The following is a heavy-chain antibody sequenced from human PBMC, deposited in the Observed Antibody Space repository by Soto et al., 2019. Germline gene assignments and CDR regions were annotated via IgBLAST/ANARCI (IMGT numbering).Heavy chain of an antibody. CDR1: GGSFSGYY. D-gene: IGHD3-3*01. Sequence: SGTLSLTCAVYGGSFSGYYWSWIRQPPGKGLEWIGEINHSGSTNYNPSLKSRVTISVDTSKNQFSLKLSSVTAADTAVYYCARGYDFWSGYYYYYYGMDVWGQGTTVTVSS. V-gene: IGHV4-34*01. CDR3: ARGYDFWSGYYYYYYGMDV. J-gene: IGHJ6*02. CDR2: INHSGST.